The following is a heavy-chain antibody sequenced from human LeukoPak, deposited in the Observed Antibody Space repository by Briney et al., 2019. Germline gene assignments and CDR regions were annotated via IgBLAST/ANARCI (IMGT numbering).Heavy chain of an antibody. CDR3: AADTAMVSPHDYYYYYMDV. CDR2: IYTSGST. Sequence: PSETLSLTCTVSGGSISSYYWSWIRQPAGKGLEWIGRIYTSGSTSYNPSLKSRVTMSVDTSKNQFSLKLSSVTAADTAVYYCAADTAMVSPHDYYYYYMDVWGKGTTVTISS. D-gene: IGHD5-18*01. CDR1: GGSISSYY. J-gene: IGHJ6*03. V-gene: IGHV4-4*07.